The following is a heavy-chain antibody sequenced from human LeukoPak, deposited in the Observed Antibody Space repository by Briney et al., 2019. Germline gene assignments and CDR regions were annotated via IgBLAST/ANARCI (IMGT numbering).Heavy chain of an antibody. V-gene: IGHV1-69-2*01. CDR3: ATGVRGYNSALDY. CDR1: GYTFTDYY. J-gene: IGHJ4*02. D-gene: IGHD6-19*01. CDR2: VDPEDGET. Sequence: ASVKISCKVSGYTFTDYYMHWVRQAPGKGLEWMGLVDPEDGETIYAEKFQGRVTITADTSTDTAYMELSSLRAEDTAVYYCATGVRGYNSALDYWGQGTLVTVSP.